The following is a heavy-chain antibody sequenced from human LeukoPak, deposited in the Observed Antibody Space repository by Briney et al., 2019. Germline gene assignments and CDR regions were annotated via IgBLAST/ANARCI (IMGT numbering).Heavy chain of an antibody. CDR1: GLTFSSYS. V-gene: IGHV3-48*01. CDR2: ISSLSGTI. J-gene: IGHJ6*03. D-gene: IGHD6-19*01. CDR3: ATMGDIAVAGSPYYYYYMDV. Sequence: PGGSLRLSCEASGLTFSSYSMNWVRQAPGEGLEWISYISSLSGTINYADSVKGRFTISRDNAKKSLYLQMDSLKVEDTAIYYCATMGDIAVAGSPYYYYYMDVWGKGTTVTVSS.